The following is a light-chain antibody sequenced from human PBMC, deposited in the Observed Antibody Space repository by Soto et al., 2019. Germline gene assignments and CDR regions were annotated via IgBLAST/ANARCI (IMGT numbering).Light chain of an antibody. J-gene: IGKJ1*01. V-gene: IGKV3-15*01. CDR2: GAS. CDR3: QQYNGWPWT. CDR1: QTIGNK. Sequence: IVMTQSPDSLAVSPGERVTLSCRATQTIGNKLAWYLQRPGQAPRLLMYGASTRATDIPARFSGSGSGTEFTLTITGLQSEDFAVYYCQQYNGWPWTFGLGTKVDIK.